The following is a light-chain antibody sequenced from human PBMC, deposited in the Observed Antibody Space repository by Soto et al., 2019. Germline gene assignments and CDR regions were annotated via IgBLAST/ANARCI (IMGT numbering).Light chain of an antibody. CDR3: QQYNKWPPIT. CDR2: GAS. CDR1: KSVSSN. Sequence: DIVMTQSPDSLAGSLGERATINRKSSKSVSSNLAWYQQKPGQAPRLLIFGASTRATGIPARFSGSGSGTEFTLTISSLQSEDFAVYYCQQYNKWPPITFGQGTRLEIK. V-gene: IGKV3-15*01. J-gene: IGKJ5*01.